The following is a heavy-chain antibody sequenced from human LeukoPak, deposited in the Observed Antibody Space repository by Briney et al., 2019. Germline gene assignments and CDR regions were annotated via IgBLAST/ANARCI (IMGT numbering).Heavy chain of an antibody. CDR3: ARLRQGYGVSSYYMDV. CDR1: GGSFSSYY. CDR2: IDHGGST. V-gene: IGHV4-59*12. Sequence: SETLSLTCTVSGGSFSSYYWTWIRQPPGKGLEWIGYIDHGGSTNYNPSLKSRVTISVDTSKNQFSLNLSSVTAADTAVYYCARLRQGYGVSSYYMDVWGKGTTVTISS. J-gene: IGHJ6*03. D-gene: IGHD5/OR15-5a*01.